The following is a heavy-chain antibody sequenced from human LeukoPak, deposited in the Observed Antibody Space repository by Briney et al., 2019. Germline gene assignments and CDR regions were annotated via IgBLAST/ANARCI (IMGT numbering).Heavy chain of an antibody. CDR3: ARPGSYCSGGGCYSAHAMDV. D-gene: IGHD2-15*01. V-gene: IGHV4-59*08. CDR2: IYYSGST. Sequence: SETLSLTCTVPGGSISSYYWSWIRQPPGKGLEWIGYIYYSGSTNYNPSLKSRVTISVDTSKNQFSLKLSSVTAADTAVYYCARPGSYCSGGGCYSAHAMDVWGQGTAVTVSS. CDR1: GGSISSYY. J-gene: IGHJ6*02.